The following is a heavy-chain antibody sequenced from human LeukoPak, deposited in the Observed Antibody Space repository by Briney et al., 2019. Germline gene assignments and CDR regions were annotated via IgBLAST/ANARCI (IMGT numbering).Heavy chain of an antibody. V-gene: IGHV3-30*18. D-gene: IGHD2-2*01. Sequence: GGSLRLSCAASGFTFSSYGMHWVRQAPGKGLEWVAVISYDGSNKYYADSVKGRFTISRDNSKNTLYLQMNSLRAEGTAVYYCAKSRVVVPAAPGYYWGQGTLVTVSS. CDR1: GFTFSSYG. J-gene: IGHJ4*02. CDR3: AKSRVVVPAAPGYY. CDR2: ISYDGSNK.